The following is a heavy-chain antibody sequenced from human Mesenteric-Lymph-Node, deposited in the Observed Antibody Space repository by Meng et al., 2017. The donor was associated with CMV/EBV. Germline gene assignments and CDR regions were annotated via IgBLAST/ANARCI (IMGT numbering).Heavy chain of an antibody. V-gene: IGHV3-48*03. CDR2: ISSRGSTI. CDR1: GFTFSNYE. CDR3: ARDFTRGGNY. J-gene: IGHJ4*02. Sequence: GESLKISCAASGFTFSNYEMNWVRQAPGRGLEWVLYISSRGSTIYYADSVKGRFTISRDNAKHSLYLQMNSLRAEDTAVYYCARDFTRGGNYWGQGTLVTVSS. D-gene: IGHD3-16*01.